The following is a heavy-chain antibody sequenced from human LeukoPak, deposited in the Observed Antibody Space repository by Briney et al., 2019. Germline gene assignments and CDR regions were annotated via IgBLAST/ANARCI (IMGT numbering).Heavy chain of an antibody. D-gene: IGHD3-22*01. J-gene: IGHJ4*02. CDR1: GFTFSSYG. CDR2: ITGSGSFI. CDR3: ARDLPYYYDSSGYSPSYYFDY. V-gene: IGHV3-21*05. Sequence: GSLRLSCAASGFTFSSYGMNWVRQAPGKGLEWVSYITGSGSFIYYADSVKGRFTISRDNAKNSLYLQMNSLRAEDTAVYYCARDLPYYYDSSGYSPSYYFDYWGQGTLVTVSS.